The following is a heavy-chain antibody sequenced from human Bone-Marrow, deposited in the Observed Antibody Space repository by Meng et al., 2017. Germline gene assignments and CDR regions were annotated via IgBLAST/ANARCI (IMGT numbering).Heavy chain of an antibody. J-gene: IGHJ5*02. V-gene: IGHV4-4*02. CDR2: SDHFGNT. CDR1: GDSISSDIW. D-gene: IGHD3-3*01. Sequence: QVQLQESGPGLVKPSGTLSLTCTVSGDSISSDIWWSWFRQPPGKGLEWIGGSDHFGNTIYNPSLKGRLTISVDTSKNQISLRLSSVIAADTAVYYCVYFWSGYFTSGQGTLVTVSS. CDR3: VYFWSGYFT.